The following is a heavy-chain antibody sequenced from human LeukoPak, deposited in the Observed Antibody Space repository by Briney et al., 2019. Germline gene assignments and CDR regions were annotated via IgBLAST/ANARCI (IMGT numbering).Heavy chain of an antibody. V-gene: IGHV4-59*01. CDR2: IYYSGST. CDR1: GGSISSYY. Sequence: KPSETLSLTCTVSGGSISSYYWSWIRQPPGKGLEWIGYIYYSGSTNDNPSLKSRVTISVDTSKNQFSLKLSSVTAADTAVYYCARDGTTGTTIWGQGTLVTVST. CDR3: ARDGTTGTTI. J-gene: IGHJ4*02. D-gene: IGHD1-7*01.